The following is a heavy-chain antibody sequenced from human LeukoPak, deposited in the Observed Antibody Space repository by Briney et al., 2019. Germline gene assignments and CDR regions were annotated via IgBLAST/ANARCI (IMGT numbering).Heavy chain of an antibody. Sequence: XXAVXGYAISSGYYXGWIRQPPGKGLXWIGSIYHSGNTYYNPSLKSRVTISVDTSKNQFSLKMRSVTAADTAMFYCARGDPAASLLIDYWGQGTLVTVSS. CDR2: IYHSGNT. J-gene: IGHJ4*02. CDR3: ARGDPAASLLIDY. V-gene: IGHV4-38-2*01. CDR1: GYAISSGYY. D-gene: IGHD2-2*01.